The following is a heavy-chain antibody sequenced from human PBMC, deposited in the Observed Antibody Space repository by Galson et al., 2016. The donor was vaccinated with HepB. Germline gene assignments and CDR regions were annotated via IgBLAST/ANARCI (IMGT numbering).Heavy chain of an antibody. D-gene: IGHD6-19*01. J-gene: IGHJ4*02. V-gene: IGHV3-74*01. Sequence: SLRLSCAASGFTFTNHWMHWVRRAPGKGLVWVSIINPDETITSYADSVKGRFTISRDNSKNTLYLQMNSLRAEDTAVYCCAKQVAVYPTSSPPLVWGQGTLVTVSS. CDR2: INPDETIT. CDR3: AKQVAVYPTSSPPLV. CDR1: GFTFTNHW.